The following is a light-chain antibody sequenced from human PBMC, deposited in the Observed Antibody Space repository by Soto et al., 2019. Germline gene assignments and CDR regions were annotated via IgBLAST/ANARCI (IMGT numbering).Light chain of an antibody. V-gene: IGKV3-11*01. CDR1: QSVRIY. CDR3: QQRSNWPPPT. CDR2: DAS. J-gene: IGKJ4*01. Sequence: EIVLTQAPATLSLSPGERATLSVRASQSVRIYVAWYQQKHGQAPRLLIYDASNRATDIPARFSGSGSGTDFTLTISSLEPEDFAVYYCQQRSNWPPPTFGGGTKVDI.